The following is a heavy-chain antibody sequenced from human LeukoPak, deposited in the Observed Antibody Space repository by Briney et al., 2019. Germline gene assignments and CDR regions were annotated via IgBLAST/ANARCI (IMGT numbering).Heavy chain of an antibody. Sequence: SVKASCKASGGTFSSYAISWVRQAPGQGLEWMGGIIPIFGTANYAQKFQGRVTITADESTSTAYMELSSLRSEDTAVYYCARESGYDFWSGYSLNLDYWGQGTLVTVSS. J-gene: IGHJ4*02. V-gene: IGHV1-69*13. CDR3: ARESGYDFWSGYSLNLDY. D-gene: IGHD3-3*01. CDR1: GGTFSSYA. CDR2: IIPIFGTA.